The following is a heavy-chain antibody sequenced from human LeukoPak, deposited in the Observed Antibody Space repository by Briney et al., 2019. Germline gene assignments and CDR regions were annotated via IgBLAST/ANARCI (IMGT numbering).Heavy chain of an antibody. CDR2: ISYDGSNK. CDR3: ARVASSTVTLYYFDY. CDR1: GFTFSSYA. J-gene: IGHJ4*02. Sequence: PGRSLRLSCAASGFTFSSYAMHWVRQAPGKGLEWVAVISYDGSNKYYADSVKGRFTISRDNSKNTLYLQMNSLRAEDTAVYYCARVASSTVTLYYFDYWGQGTLVTVSS. D-gene: IGHD4-17*01. V-gene: IGHV3-30-3*01.